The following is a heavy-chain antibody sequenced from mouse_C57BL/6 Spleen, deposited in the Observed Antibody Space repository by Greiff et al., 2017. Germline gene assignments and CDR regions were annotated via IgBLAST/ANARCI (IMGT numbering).Heavy chain of an antibody. CDR1: GFTFSDYG. V-gene: IGHV5-17*01. J-gene: IGHJ4*01. CDR2: ISSGSSTI. D-gene: IGHD1-1*01. CDR3: ARRCYGSSYYYAMDY. Sequence: EVHLVESGGGFVKPGGSLKLSCAASGFTFSDYGMHWVRQAPAKGLEWVAYISSGSSTIYSADTVKGRFTISRDNAKNTLFLQMTSLRSEDTAMYYCARRCYGSSYYYAMDYGGQGTSVTVAA.